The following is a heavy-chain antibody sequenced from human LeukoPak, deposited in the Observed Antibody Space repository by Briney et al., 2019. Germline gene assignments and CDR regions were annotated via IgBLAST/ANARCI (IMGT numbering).Heavy chain of an antibody. CDR3: ARVGSYAFDI. CDR2: IHYSGST. Sequence: SETLSLTCTVSAGSISSYYWSWIRQPPGKGLEWIGYIHYSGSTNQNPSLKSRVTISVDTSKNQCSLNLSSVTAADTAVYYCARVGSYAFDIWGQGTMVTVSS. J-gene: IGHJ3*02. V-gene: IGHV4-59*01. CDR1: AGSISSYY.